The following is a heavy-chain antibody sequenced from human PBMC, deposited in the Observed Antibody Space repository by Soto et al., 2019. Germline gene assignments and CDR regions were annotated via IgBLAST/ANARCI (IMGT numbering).Heavy chain of an antibody. J-gene: IGHJ6*02. CDR3: ASGGHFGSSPNYYYVMHL. Sequence: KPSETLSLTCTVSGGSISSSGYYWSWIRQHPGKGLEWIGYIYYSGSTYYNPSLKSRVTISVDTSKNQFSLKLSSVTAADTAVYYSASGGHFGSSPNYYYVMHLWGQGPTIPVS. CDR1: GGSISSSGYY. D-gene: IGHD6-6*01. V-gene: IGHV4-31*03. CDR2: IYYSGST.